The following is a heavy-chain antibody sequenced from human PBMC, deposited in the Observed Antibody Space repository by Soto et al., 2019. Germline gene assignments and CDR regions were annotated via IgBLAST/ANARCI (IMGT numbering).Heavy chain of an antibody. CDR2: FSGGRDTT. V-gene: IGHV3-23*01. D-gene: IGHD2-21*01. J-gene: IGHJ4*02. CDR3: SKATAATCTGPICYYCDY. CDR1: GFTFSSYA. Sequence: EVQLLESGGGLVQPGGSLRLSCVASGFTFSSYAMSWVRQAPGQRLEWVANFSGGRDTTWHADSVKGRFTVSRDNSKKTLSLQMNSLRHEDTALYSCSKATAATCTGPICYYCDYWGQGTVVTVSS.